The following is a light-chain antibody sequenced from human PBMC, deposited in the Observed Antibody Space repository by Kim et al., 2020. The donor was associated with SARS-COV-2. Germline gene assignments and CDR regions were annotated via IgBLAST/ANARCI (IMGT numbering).Light chain of an antibody. CDR1: QTINSW. CDR2: KAS. Sequence: DIQMTQSPSTLSAFVGDRVTITCRASQTINSWLAWYQQKPGKAPKLLIYKASSLESGVPSRFSGSGSGTEFTLTISSLLPEDFATYYCQHLRTFGQGTKVDIK. J-gene: IGKJ1*01. V-gene: IGKV1-5*03. CDR3: QHLRT.